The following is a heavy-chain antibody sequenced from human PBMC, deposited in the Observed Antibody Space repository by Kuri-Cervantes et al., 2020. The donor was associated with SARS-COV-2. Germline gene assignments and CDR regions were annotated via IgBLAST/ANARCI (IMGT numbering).Heavy chain of an antibody. CDR3: ARGRLCFDY. D-gene: IGHD3-16*01. J-gene: IGHJ4*02. V-gene: IGHV4-34*01. CDR2: INHSGST. CDR1: GGSFSGYY. Sequence: GSLRLSCAVYGGSFSGYYWSWIRQPPGKGLEWIGEINHSGSTNYNPSLKSRVTISVDTSKNQFSLKLSSVTAADTAVYYCARGRLCFDYWGQGILVTVSS.